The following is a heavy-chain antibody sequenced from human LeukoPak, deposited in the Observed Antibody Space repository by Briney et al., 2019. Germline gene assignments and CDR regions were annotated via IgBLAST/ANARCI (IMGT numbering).Heavy chain of an antibody. CDR2: IKSKTDGGTT. Sequence: GGSLRLSCAASGFTFSNAWMSWVRQAPGKGLEWVGHIKSKTDGGTTDYAAPVKGRFTISRDDSKNTLYLQMNSLKTEDTAVYYCTTALNYGDYYRLDYWGQGTLVTVSS. D-gene: IGHD4-17*01. CDR1: GFTFSNAW. J-gene: IGHJ4*02. V-gene: IGHV3-15*01. CDR3: TTALNYGDYYRLDY.